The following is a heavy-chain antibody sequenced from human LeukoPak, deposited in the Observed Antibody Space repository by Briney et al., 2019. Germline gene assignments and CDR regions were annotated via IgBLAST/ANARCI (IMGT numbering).Heavy chain of an antibody. V-gene: IGHV1-2*02. D-gene: IGHD1-26*01. Sequence: ASVRVSSTASGYTFTVYYMHWVRQAPGQGVERMGWINPNSGGTNYAQNFQGRVTMTRDTSISTAYMELSRLRSDDTAVYYCARDRYSGSYYFDYWGQGTLVTVSS. CDR2: INPNSGGT. CDR3: ARDRYSGSYYFDY. CDR1: GYTFTVYY. J-gene: IGHJ4*02.